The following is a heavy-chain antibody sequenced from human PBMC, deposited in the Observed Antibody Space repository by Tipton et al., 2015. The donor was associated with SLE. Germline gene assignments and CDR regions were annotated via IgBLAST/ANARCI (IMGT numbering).Heavy chain of an antibody. J-gene: IGHJ4*02. CDR1: GFSISSSSYT. CDR2: IHYSGST. CDR3: ASWVRGQQLVLFDY. V-gene: IGHV4-39*07. D-gene: IGHD6-13*01. Sequence: TLSLTCTVSGFSISSSSYTWGWIRQPPGKGLEWIGTIHYSGSTNYNPSLKSRVTISVDTSKNQFSLKLSSVTAADTAVYYCASWVRGQQLVLFDYWGQGTLVTVSS.